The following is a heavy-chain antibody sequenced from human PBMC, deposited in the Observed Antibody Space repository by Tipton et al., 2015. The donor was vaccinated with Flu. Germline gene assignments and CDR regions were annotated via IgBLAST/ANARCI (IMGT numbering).Heavy chain of an antibody. Sequence: QVQLVQSGAEVKKPGASVKVSCKASGYTFTGYYMHWVRQAPGQGLEWMGWINLNSGGTNYAQKFQGRVTMTRDTSISTAYMELSRLRPDDTAVYYCARTGGWPDGTFDYWGQGTLVTVSS. CDR2: INLNSGGT. V-gene: IGHV1-2*02. CDR3: ARTGGWPDGTFDY. J-gene: IGHJ4*02. CDR1: GYTFTGYY. D-gene: IGHD6-19*01.